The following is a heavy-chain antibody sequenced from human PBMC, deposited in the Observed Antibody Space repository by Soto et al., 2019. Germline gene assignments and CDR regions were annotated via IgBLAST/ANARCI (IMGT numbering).Heavy chain of an antibody. J-gene: IGHJ3*02. CDR1: GFRFDDYA. D-gene: IGHD3-10*01. CDR2: ISWNSGSI. V-gene: IGHV3-9*01. Sequence: EVQLVESGGGLVQPGRSLRLSCAASGFRFDDYAMHWVRQVPGKGLEWVSGISWNSGSIGYADSVKGRTTISRDNAKNSLYLQMNSLRVEDTALYYCAKDMGKIMVRGFDIWGQGTMVTVSS. CDR3: AKDMGKIMVRGFDI.